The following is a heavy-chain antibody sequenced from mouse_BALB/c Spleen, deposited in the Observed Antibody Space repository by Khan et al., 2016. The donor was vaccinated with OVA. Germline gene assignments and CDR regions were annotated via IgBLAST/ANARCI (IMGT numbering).Heavy chain of an antibody. CDR2: INPHLGET. V-gene: IGHV1-20*02. D-gene: IGHD1-1*01. Sequence: VRLQQSGPELVKPGASVKISCTASGYSFTGYFMNWVMQSHEKSLEWIGRINPHLGETFYHQKFKDKATLTVDESSSTAHMELRSLASEDSAVYYCTRIYRSDFDYWGQGTTLTGSS. J-gene: IGHJ2*01. CDR3: TRIYRSDFDY. CDR1: GYSFTGYF.